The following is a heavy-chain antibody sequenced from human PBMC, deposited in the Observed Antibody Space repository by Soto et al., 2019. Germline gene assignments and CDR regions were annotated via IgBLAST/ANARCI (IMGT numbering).Heavy chain of an antibody. CDR2: IDPSDSYT. J-gene: IGHJ4*02. D-gene: IGHD5-12*01. V-gene: IGHV5-10-1*01. CDR3: ARHPVLAWLQSFDY. Sequence: GESLKISCKGSGYSFTSYWISWVRQMPGKGLEWMGRIDPSDSYTNYSPSFQGHVTNSADKSISTAYLQWSSLKASDTAMYYCARHPVLAWLQSFDYWGQGTLVTVSS. CDR1: GYSFTSYW.